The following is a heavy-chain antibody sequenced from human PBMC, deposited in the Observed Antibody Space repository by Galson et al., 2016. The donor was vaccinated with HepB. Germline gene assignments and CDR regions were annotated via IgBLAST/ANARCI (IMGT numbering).Heavy chain of an antibody. J-gene: IGHJ4*02. D-gene: IGHD3-10*01. CDR2: IIPIFGIA. V-gene: IGHV1-69*13. Sequence: SVKVSCKASGGTFSSYAISWVRQAPGQGLEWMGGIIPIFGIANYAQKFQGRVTITADESTSTAYMELSSLRSEDAAVYYCARGGDYYGQFSPGYWGQGTLVTVSS. CDR3: ARGGDYYGQFSPGY. CDR1: GGTFSSYA.